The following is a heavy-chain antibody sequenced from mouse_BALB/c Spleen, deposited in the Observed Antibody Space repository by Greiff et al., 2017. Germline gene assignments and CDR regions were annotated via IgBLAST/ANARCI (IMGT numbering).Heavy chain of an antibody. Sequence: VQLQQSGTVLARPGASVKMSCKASGYTFTSYWMHWVKQRPGQGLEWIGAIYPGNSDTSYNQKFKGKAKLTAVTSTSTAYMELSSLTNEDSAVYYCVYYGSSTWFAYWGQGTLVTVSA. D-gene: IGHD1-1*01. V-gene: IGHV1-5*01. J-gene: IGHJ3*01. CDR1: GYTFTSYW. CDR2: IYPGNSDT. CDR3: VYYGSSTWFAY.